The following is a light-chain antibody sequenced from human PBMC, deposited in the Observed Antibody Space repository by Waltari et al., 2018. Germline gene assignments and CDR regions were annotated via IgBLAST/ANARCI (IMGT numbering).Light chain of an antibody. CDR2: DVT. CDR3: YSYTSSSTWV. J-gene: IGLJ3*02. Sequence: QSALTQPASVSGSPGQSITISCTGTSSDVGGYNYVTWFKQHPGKAPKLMIYDVTNRHAGFCDRFSGSKSGDTPSLTISGLQAEDEADYYCYSYTSSSTWVFGGGTKLTVL. V-gene: IGLV2-14*03. CDR1: SSDVGGYNY.